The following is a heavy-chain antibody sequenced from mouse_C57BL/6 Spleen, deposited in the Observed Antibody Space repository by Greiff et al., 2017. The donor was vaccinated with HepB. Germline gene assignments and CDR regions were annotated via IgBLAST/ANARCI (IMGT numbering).Heavy chain of an antibody. V-gene: IGHV1-59*01. D-gene: IGHD2-4*01. J-gene: IGHJ2*01. CDR3: ARSPYDYDERWSY. CDR1: GYTFTSYW. CDR2: IDPSDSYT. Sequence: QVQLQQPGAELVRPGTSVKLSCKASGYTFTSYWMHWVKQRPGQGLEWIGVIDPSDSYTNYNQKFKGKATLTVYTSSSTAYMQLSSLTSEDSAVYYCARSPYDYDERWSYWGQGTTLTVSS.